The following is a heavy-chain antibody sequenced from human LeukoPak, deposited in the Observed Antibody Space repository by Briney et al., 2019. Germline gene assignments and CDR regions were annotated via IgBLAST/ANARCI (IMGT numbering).Heavy chain of an antibody. J-gene: IGHJ4*02. D-gene: IGHD3-16*01. CDR3: VREVGRPKTFYFDS. CDR2: ISETI. V-gene: IGHV3-48*04. Sequence: GGSLRLSCIASGFVFSRDNMNWVRQAPGKGLEWVAHISETIYYADSVQGRFTIPRDNAKNSLYLQMSNLRVDDTAMYYCVREVGRPKTFYFDSWGRGTPVTVSS. CDR1: GFVFSRDN.